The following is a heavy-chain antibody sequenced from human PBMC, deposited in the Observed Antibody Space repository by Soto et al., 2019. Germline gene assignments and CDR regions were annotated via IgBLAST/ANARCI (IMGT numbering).Heavy chain of an antibody. Sequence: PSETLSLTCSVSGGSMDGYTSYWSWFRQTPRRGLEWIGYIYYSRITHYNASLQSRVTISIDTSKNQFSLSRSCVVAAETAVYYSVREIVDYLYCSGYPDHWGQGTLDTVSS. CDR1: GGSMDGYTSY. CDR2: IYYSRIT. V-gene: IGHV4-30-4*02. D-gene: IGHD2-8*02. J-gene: IGHJ4*02. CDR3: VREIVDYLYCSGYPDH.